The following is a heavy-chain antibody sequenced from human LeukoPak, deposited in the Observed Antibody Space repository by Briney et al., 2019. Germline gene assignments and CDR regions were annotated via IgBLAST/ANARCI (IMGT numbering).Heavy chain of an antibody. CDR2: ISAYNGYT. J-gene: IGHJ3*02. V-gene: IGHV1-18*01. D-gene: IGHD4/OR15-4a*01. CDR1: GYSFTNYG. Sequence: ASVKVSCKASGYSFTNYGISWVRQAPGQGLEWKGWISAYNGYTHFAQKFQGRVTMTTDTSTGTAYMELRSLRSDDTAVYYCARDGLWCAFDIWGQGTMVTVSS. CDR3: ARDGLWCAFDI.